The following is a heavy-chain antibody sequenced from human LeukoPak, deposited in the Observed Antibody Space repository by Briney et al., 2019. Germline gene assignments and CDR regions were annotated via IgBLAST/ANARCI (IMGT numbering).Heavy chain of an antibody. D-gene: IGHD3-3*01. V-gene: IGHV4-34*01. Sequence: SETLSLTCAVYGGSFSGYYWSWIRQPPGKGLEWIGEINHSGSTNYNPSLKSRVTISVDTSKNQFSLKLSSVTAADTAVYYCARLNDYDFWSGYYHYYFDYWGQGTLVAVSS. CDR2: INHSGST. J-gene: IGHJ4*02. CDR3: ARLNDYDFWSGYYHYYFDY. CDR1: GGSFSGYY.